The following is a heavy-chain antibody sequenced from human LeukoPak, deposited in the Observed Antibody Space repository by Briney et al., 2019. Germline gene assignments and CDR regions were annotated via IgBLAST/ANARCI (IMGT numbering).Heavy chain of an antibody. CDR3: AREGIRIAAAGTIDY. CDR2: ISAYNGNT. V-gene: IGHV1-18*01. CDR1: GYTFTSYG. J-gene: IGHJ4*02. Sequence: ASVKVSCKASGYTFTSYGISWVRQAPGRGLEWMGWISAYNGNTNYAQKLQDRVTMTTDTSTSTAYMELRSLRSDDTAMYYCAREGIRIAAAGTIDYWGQGTLVTVSS. D-gene: IGHD6-13*01.